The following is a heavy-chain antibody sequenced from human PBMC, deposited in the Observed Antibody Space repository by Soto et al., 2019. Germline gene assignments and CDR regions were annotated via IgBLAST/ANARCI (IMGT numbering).Heavy chain of an antibody. V-gene: IGHV1-18*01. D-gene: IGHD2-2*01. CDR1: GYTFTSHG. Sequence: ASVKVSCKASGYTFTSHGISWVRQAPGQGLEWMGWISAYNGNTNYAQKLQGRVTMTTDTSTSTAYMELRSLRSDDTAVYYCARFDVVVPAADLYYYYYMDVWGKGTTVTV. CDR2: ISAYNGNT. CDR3: ARFDVVVPAADLYYYYYMDV. J-gene: IGHJ6*03.